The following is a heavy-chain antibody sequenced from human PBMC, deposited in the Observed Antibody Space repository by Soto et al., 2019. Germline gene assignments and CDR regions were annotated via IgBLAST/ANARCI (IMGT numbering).Heavy chain of an antibody. D-gene: IGHD3-3*01. CDR3: ARELTYYDFWSGSSTSNYGMDV. V-gene: IGHV3-21*01. J-gene: IGHJ6*04. Sequence: PGGSLRLSCAASGFTFSSDSMNCVRQAPGKGLEWVSSISSSSSYIYYADSVKGRFTISRDNAKNSLYLQMNSLRAEDTAVYYCARELTYYDFWSGSSTSNYGMDVWGKGTTVNVYS. CDR2: ISSSSSYI. CDR1: GFTFSSDS.